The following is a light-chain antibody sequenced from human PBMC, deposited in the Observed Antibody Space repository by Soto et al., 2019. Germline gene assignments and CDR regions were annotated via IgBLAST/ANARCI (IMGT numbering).Light chain of an antibody. CDR2: EVS. CDR3: SSYAGSNNPVV. V-gene: IGLV2-8*01. CDR1: SSDVGSYKY. Sequence: QSALTQPPSASGSPGQSVTISCTGTSSDVGSYKYVSWYQQHPGKAPKLMIYEVSQRPSGVPDRFSGSKSGNTASLTVSGLQADDEADYYCSSYAGSNNPVVFGGGTKLT. J-gene: IGLJ2*01.